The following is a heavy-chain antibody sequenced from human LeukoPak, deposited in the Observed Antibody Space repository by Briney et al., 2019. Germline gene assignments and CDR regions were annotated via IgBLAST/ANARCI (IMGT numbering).Heavy chain of an antibody. CDR1: GASISNYY. Sequence: PSETLSLTCTVSGASISNYYGSWIRQPPGKGLEWIGYIFYSGSTNYNRSLKSRVTISLDTSKNQFTLQLSSETDAHTAVYYCARFTTVVPAFWYLDLWGRGTLVTVSS. D-gene: IGHD4-23*01. CDR3: ARFTTVVPAFWYLDL. V-gene: IGHV4-59*08. J-gene: IGHJ2*01. CDR2: IFYSGST.